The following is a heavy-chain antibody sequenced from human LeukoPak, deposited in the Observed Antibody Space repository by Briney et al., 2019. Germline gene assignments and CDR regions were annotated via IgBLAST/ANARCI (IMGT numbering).Heavy chain of an antibody. CDR2: IIPILGTA. D-gene: IGHD3-3*01. Sequence: GSSVKVSCKASGGTFSSYAISWVRQAPGQGLEWMGRIIPILGTANYAQKFQGRVTITTDESTSTAYMELSSLRSEDTAVYYCARWRRYDFWSGYFFDYWGQGTLVTVSS. CDR1: GGTFSSYA. CDR3: ARWRRYDFWSGYFFDY. V-gene: IGHV1-69*11. J-gene: IGHJ4*02.